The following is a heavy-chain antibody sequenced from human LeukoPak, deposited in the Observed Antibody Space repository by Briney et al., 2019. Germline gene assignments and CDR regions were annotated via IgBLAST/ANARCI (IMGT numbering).Heavy chain of an antibody. V-gene: IGHV3-23*01. J-gene: IGHJ6*04. CDR2: ISNSGGST. CDR1: GFTFSSYA. Sequence: GGSLRLSCAASGFTFSSYAMSWVRQAPGKGLEWVSGISNSGGSTYYADSVKGRFTISRDNSKNTLYLQMNSLRAEDTAVYYCAELGITMIGGVWGKGTTVTISS. D-gene: IGHD3-10*02. CDR3: AELGITMIGGV.